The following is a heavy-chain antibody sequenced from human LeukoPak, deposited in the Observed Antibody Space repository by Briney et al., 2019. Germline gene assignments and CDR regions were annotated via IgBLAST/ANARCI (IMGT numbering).Heavy chain of an antibody. D-gene: IGHD1-1*01. CDR1: GFNFSSYG. CDR2: IYSGGST. V-gene: IGHV3-66*01. CDR3: ARTTRGGGFDY. Sequence: GRSLRLSCAASGFNFSSYGMHWVRQAPGKGLEWVSFIYSGGSTSYADSVKGRFTVSRDNSKNTLDIQINSLRAEDTAVYYCARTTRGGGFDYWGQGTLVTVSS. J-gene: IGHJ4*02.